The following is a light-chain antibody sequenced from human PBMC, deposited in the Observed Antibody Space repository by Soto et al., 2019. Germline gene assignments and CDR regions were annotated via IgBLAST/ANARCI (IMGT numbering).Light chain of an antibody. CDR2: GPS. CDR1: QSVSAN. J-gene: IGKJ1*01. CDR3: HQDETWPLT. V-gene: IGKV3-15*01. Sequence: VMTQSPSSLTVTPGARATLSCRAGQSVSANFAWYLQKPGQAPRLLIYGPSTRATAVPARVTASRSGTEVTLAFSSQRSYDSGVQYSHQDETWPLTFGQGTKVEI.